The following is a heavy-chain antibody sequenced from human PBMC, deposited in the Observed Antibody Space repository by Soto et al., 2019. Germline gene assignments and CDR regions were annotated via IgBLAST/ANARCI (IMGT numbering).Heavy chain of an antibody. CDR3: ARDKIRSSYYYEPRAFDL. J-gene: IGHJ3*01. Sequence: GASVKVSCKASGYTFTTYGISWVRQAPGQGLEWMGWISAYNGNTKYAKKFQGRVTMTTDTSTNTAYMDLRSLRSDDTAVYYCARDKIRSSYYYEPRAFDLWGQGTTVTVSS. CDR2: ISAYNGNT. D-gene: IGHD3-22*01. CDR1: GYTFTTYG. V-gene: IGHV1-18*04.